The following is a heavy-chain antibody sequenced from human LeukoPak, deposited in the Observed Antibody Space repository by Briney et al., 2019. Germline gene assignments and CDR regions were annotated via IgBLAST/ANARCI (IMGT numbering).Heavy chain of an antibody. Sequence: GASVKVSCKASGGTFSTYAISWVRQAPGQGLEWVGGIIPLFGTAKYAQMLQGRVTITTDESTTTAYMELSRLRSEDTAVYYCASRRGYSYGYVYWGQGTRVTVSS. CDR1: GGTFSTYA. CDR2: IIPLFGTA. V-gene: IGHV1-69*05. D-gene: IGHD5-18*01. J-gene: IGHJ4*02. CDR3: ASRRGYSYGYVY.